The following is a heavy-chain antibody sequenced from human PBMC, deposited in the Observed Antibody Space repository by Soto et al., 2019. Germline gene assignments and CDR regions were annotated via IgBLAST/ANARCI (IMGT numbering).Heavy chain of an antibody. CDR3: ARDIGSSTPFHY. CDR1: GGTFSSYA. D-gene: IGHD2-2*01. CDR2: IIPIFGTA. V-gene: IGHV1-69*13. Sequence: SVKVCGKAYGGTFSSYAISWVRQAPGQGLEWMGGIIPIFGTANYAQKFQGRVTITADESTSTAYMELSSLRSEDTAVYYCARDIGSSTPFHYWAQGTLFTVT. J-gene: IGHJ4*02.